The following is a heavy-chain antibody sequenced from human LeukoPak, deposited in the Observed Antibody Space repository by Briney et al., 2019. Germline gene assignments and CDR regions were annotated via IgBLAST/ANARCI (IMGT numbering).Heavy chain of an antibody. V-gene: IGHV1-2*02. D-gene: IGHD3-10*01. CDR3: AGVGSGSSYNGAFDI. Sequence: ASVKVSCKASGYTFTGYYIHWVRRAPGQGLEWMGWINPNSGGTNHAQNFQGRVTMSRDTSINTAYMELNRLTSDDTAMYYCAGVGSGSSYNGAFDIWGQGTVVTVSS. CDR1: GYTFTGYY. J-gene: IGHJ3*02. CDR2: INPNSGGT.